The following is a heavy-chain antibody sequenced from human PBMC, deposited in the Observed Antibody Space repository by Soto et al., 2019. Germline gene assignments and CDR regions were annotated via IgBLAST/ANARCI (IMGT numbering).Heavy chain of an antibody. D-gene: IGHD3-3*01. CDR1: GGSISSGGYY. V-gene: IGHV4-61*08. CDR2: IYYSGST. J-gene: IGHJ4*02. Sequence: SETLSLTCTVSGGSISSGGYYWSWIRQPPGKGLEWIGYIYYSGSTNYNPSLKSRVTISVDTSKNQFSLKLSSVTAADTAVYYCAREVYDFWSGYYSYYFDYWGQGTLVTVSS. CDR3: AREVYDFWSGYYSYYFDY.